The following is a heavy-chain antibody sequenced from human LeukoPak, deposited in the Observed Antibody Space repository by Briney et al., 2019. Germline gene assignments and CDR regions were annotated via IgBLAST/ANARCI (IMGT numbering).Heavy chain of an antibody. Sequence: PSQTLSLTCTVSGGSISSGGYYWSWIRQHPGKGLEWIGYIYYSGSTYYNPSLKSRVTVSVDTSKNQFSLKLSSVTAADTAVYYCARDSGSGSLGNWFDPWGQGTLVTVSS. V-gene: IGHV4-31*03. D-gene: IGHD1-26*01. CDR3: ARDSGSGSLGNWFDP. CDR1: GGSISSGGYY. CDR2: IYYSGST. J-gene: IGHJ5*02.